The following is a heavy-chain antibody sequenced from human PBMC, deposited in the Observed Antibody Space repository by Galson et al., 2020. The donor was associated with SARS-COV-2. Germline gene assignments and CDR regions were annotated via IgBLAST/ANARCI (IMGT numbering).Heavy chain of an antibody. V-gene: IGHV4-39*01. CDR3: VRRTYHTYAYDS. CDR1: GGSMSSSSYY. J-gene: IGHJ4*02. D-gene: IGHD5-18*01. Sequence: SETLSLTCTVSGGSMSSSSYYWGWIRQSPGKGLDWIANIYYNGNSWYNSSLKSRVTISIDMSKNQFSLKLSSVTAADTAVYYCVRRTYHTYAYDSWGQGTLVTVSS. CDR2: IYYNGNS.